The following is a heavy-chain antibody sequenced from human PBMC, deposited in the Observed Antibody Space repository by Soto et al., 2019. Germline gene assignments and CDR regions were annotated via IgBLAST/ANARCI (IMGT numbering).Heavy chain of an antibody. CDR1: GVSISSHDW. Sequence: QVQLQESGPGLVKPSGTLSLTCAVSGVSISSHDWWTCVRQPPGKGLEGIGESHQSGNTNYNSSLESRVTISLDKSKNQFSLQLSSVTVANTAVYYCATRDTGRVYWGQGTLVTVSS. D-gene: IGHD5-18*01. CDR2: SHQSGNT. CDR3: ATRDTGRVY. V-gene: IGHV4-4*02. J-gene: IGHJ4*02.